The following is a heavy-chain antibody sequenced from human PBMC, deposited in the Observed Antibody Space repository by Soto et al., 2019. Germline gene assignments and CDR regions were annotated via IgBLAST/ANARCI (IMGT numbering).Heavy chain of an antibody. Sequence: EVQLLESGGGLVQPGGSLRLSCAASGFSFNNYAMNWVRQAPGQGLEWVSTISDSGSTYYADSVKGRFTISRDNSNNTLYLQMKSLRAEDTAVYFCAKDVGGHYCTPTSCLYFFHSWGRGTLVTVSS. V-gene: IGHV3-23*01. CDR1: GFSFNNYA. CDR2: ISDSGST. CDR3: AKDVGGHYCTPTSCLYFFHS. J-gene: IGHJ4*02. D-gene: IGHD2-2*01.